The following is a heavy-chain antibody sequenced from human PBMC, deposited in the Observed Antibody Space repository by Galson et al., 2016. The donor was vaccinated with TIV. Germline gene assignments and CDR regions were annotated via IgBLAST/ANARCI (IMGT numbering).Heavy chain of an antibody. CDR1: GYTFTRYY. CDR3: ATYGSGRQASFDF. D-gene: IGHD3-10*01. CDR2: IDPSGGST. V-gene: IGHV1-46*03. J-gene: IGHJ4*02. Sequence: SVKVSCKASGYTFTRYYMHWMRQAPGQGLEWMGVIDPSGGSTTYAQKFQGRVTMTRDTSTSTVYMELSSLTSEDTAVYYCATYGSGRQASFDFWGQGTLVTVSS.